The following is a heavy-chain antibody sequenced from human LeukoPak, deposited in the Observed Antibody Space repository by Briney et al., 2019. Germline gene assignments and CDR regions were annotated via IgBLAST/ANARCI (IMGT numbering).Heavy chain of an antibody. D-gene: IGHD6-19*01. V-gene: IGHV6-1*01. CDR2: TYYRSKWHS. CDR3: ARDVATTGWYTFDY. CDR1: GDSVSSINGA. J-gene: IGHJ4*02. Sequence: SQTLSLTCAISGDSVSSINGAWNWVRQSPSRGLEWLGRTYYRSKWHSDYAVPIRGRMSINPDTSKNQFTLHLFSVTPDDTAVYYCARDVATTGWYTFDYWGQGTRVTVSS.